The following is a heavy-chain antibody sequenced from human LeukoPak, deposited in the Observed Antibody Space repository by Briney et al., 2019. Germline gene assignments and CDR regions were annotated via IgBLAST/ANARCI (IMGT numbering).Heavy chain of an antibody. J-gene: IGHJ5*02. CDR2: ISGSGGST. CDR3: AKDRLAYGDYSNWFDP. Sequence: PGGSLRLSCAASGFTFSSYEMNWVRQAPGKGLEWVSAISGSGGSTYYADSVKGRFTISRDNSKNTLYLQMNSLRAEDTAVYYCAKDRLAYGDYSNWFDPWGQGTLVTVSS. CDR1: GFTFSSYE. V-gene: IGHV3-23*01. D-gene: IGHD4-17*01.